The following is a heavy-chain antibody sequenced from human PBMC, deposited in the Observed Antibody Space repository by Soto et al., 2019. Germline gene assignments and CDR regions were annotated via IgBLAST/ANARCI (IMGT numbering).Heavy chain of an antibody. CDR2: MNPNSGNT. CDR1: GYTFTSYD. D-gene: IGHD5-12*01. CDR3: ARIRRSGSGYDYSFDY. J-gene: IGHJ4*02. Sequence: ASVKVSCKASGYTFTSYDINWVRQATGQGLEWMGWMNPNSGNTGYAQKFQGRVTMTRNTYISTAYMELSSLRSEDTAVYYCARIRRSGSGYDYSFDYWGQGTRVNVSS. V-gene: IGHV1-8*01.